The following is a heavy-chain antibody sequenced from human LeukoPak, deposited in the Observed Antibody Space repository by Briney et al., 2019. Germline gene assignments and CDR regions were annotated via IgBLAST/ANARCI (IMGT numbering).Heavy chain of an antibody. CDR3: MREGENILRYFDWR. V-gene: IGHV4-30-2*01. CDR2: IYHSGST. CDR1: GFTFSSYA. D-gene: IGHD3-9*01. J-gene: IGHJ4*02. Sequence: LRLSCAASGFTFSSYAMSWIRQPPGKGLEWIGYIYHSGSTYYNPSLKSRVTISVDRSKNQFSLKLSSVTAADTAVYYCMREGENILRYFDWRGGQGTPVIVSS.